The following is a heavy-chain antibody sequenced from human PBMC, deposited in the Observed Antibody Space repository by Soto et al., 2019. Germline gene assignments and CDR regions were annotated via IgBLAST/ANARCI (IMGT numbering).Heavy chain of an antibody. CDR3: ARAPITMIVVVNDYYFDY. J-gene: IGHJ4*02. Sequence: SETLSLTCTVSGGSISSGDYYWSWIRQPPGKGLEWIGYIYYSGSTYYNPSLKSRVTISVDTSKNQFSLKLSSVTAADTAVYYCARAPITMIVVVNDYYFDYWGQGTLVTVSS. V-gene: IGHV4-30-4*01. CDR2: IYYSGST. D-gene: IGHD3-22*01. CDR1: GGSISSGDYY.